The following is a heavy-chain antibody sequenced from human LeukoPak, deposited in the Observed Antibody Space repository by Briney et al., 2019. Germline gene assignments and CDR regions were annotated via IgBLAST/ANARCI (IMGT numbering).Heavy chain of an antibody. CDR3: AKDVVTGTTAYYFDY. CDR1: GFTFSSYG. D-gene: IGHD1-7*01. J-gene: IGHJ4*02. CDR2: ISYDGSNK. Sequence: GGSLRLSCAASGFTFSSYGMHWVRQAPGKGLEWMAVISYDGSNKYYADSVKGRFTISRDNSKNTLYPQMNSLRAEDTAVYYCAKDVVTGTTAYYFDYWGQGTLVTVSS. V-gene: IGHV3-30*18.